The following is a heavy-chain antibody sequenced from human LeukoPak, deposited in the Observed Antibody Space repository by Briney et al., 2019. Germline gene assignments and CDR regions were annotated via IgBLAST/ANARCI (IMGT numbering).Heavy chain of an antibody. V-gene: IGHV4-34*01. Sequence: PSETLSLTCAVYGASFSGFHWSWIRQPPGKGLEWIGEINHSGSTNYNPSLKSRVTISVDTSKNQFSLKLSSVTAADTAVYYCARGQWLDNYWGLGTLVTVSS. J-gene: IGHJ4*02. D-gene: IGHD6-19*01. CDR2: INHSGST. CDR1: GASFSGFH. CDR3: ARGQWLDNY.